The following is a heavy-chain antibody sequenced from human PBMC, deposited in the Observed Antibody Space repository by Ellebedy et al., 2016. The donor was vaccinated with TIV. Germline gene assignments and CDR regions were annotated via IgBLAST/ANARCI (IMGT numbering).Heavy chain of an antibody. J-gene: IGHJ4*02. D-gene: IGHD3-10*01. V-gene: IGHV3-53*01. CDR1: GITVNSSY. CDR3: ARILARGIIITGDYLDH. CDR2: IYSAGST. Sequence: GESLKISXAASGITVNSSYMSWVRQAPGQGLEWISVIYSAGSTNYADSVKGRFTISRDNSKNTLSLQMDSLRAEDTAVYYCARILARGIIITGDYLDHWGQGTPVTVSS.